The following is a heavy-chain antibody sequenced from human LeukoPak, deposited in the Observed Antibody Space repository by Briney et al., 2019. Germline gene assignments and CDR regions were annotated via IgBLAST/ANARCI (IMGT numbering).Heavy chain of an antibody. Sequence: VASVKVSCKASGYTFTSYSISWVRQAPGQGLEWMGWISAYNGNTNYAQKLQGRVTMTTDTSTSTAYMELRSLRSDDTAVYYCARAVWPYYDILTGYQIGDFDYWGQGTLVTVSS. CDR3: ARAVWPYYDILTGYQIGDFDY. J-gene: IGHJ4*02. V-gene: IGHV1-18*01. D-gene: IGHD3-9*01. CDR2: ISAYNGNT. CDR1: GYTFTSYS.